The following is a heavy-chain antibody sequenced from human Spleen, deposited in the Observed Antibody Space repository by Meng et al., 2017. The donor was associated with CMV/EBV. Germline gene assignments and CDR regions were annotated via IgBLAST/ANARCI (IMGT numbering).Heavy chain of an antibody. V-gene: IGHV3-21*01. J-gene: IGHJ6*02. CDR3: ASLMDV. CDR1: GFTFSYYN. Sequence: GGSLRLSCAASGFTFSYYNMNWVRQAPGKGLEWVSCISSESTYVYYADSVKGRFTVSRDNAKNSLYLQMNSLRAEDTAVYYCASLMDVWGQGTTVTVSS. CDR2: ISSESTYV.